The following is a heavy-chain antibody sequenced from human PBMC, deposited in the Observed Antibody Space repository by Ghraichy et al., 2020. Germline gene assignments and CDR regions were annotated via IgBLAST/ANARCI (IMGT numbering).Heavy chain of an antibody. CDR2: IRGSGGAT. D-gene: IGHD4-17*01. CDR3: AKQTVTGDWYFDL. J-gene: IGHJ2*01. Sequence: GGGGEWGSGIRGSGGATYDADSVKGRFTISRDNSKNTLYLQMNSLRAEDTAVYYCAKQTVTGDWYFDLWGRGTLVTVSS. V-gene: IGHV3-23*01.